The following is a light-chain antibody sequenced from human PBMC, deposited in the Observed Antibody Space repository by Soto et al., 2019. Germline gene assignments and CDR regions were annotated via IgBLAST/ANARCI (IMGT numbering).Light chain of an antibody. CDR1: SSNIGSFYD. J-gene: IGLJ2*01. V-gene: IGLV1-40*01. Sequence: QSVLTQPPSVSEAPGQRVTIPCTGSSSNIGSFYDVHWYQQLPGTVPKLLIYGDNNRPSGVPDRFSASKSGTAASLAITGLQAEDEAYYYCQSYDNSLNHVVFGGGTKVTVL. CDR3: QSYDNSLNHVV. CDR2: GDN.